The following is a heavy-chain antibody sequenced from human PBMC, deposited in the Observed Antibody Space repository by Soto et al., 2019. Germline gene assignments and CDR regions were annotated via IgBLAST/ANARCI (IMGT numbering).Heavy chain of an antibody. Sequence: GGSLRLSCAASGFTFSSYGMHWVRQAPGKGLEWVAVISYDGSNKYYADSVKGRFTISRDNSKNTLYLQMNSLRAEDTAVYYCAKDTSITGTPYYYYGMDVWGQGTTVTVSS. CDR2: ISYDGSNK. CDR3: AKDTSITGTPYYYYGMDV. V-gene: IGHV3-30*18. D-gene: IGHD1-7*01. CDR1: GFTFSSYG. J-gene: IGHJ6*02.